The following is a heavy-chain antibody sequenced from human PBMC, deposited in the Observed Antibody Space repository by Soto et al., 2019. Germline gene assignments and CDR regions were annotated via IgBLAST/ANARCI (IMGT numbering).Heavy chain of an antibody. CDR1: GGTFDNFI. D-gene: IGHD1-26*01. CDR2: IVPMLGTP. J-gene: IGHJ6*02. Sequence: ASVKVSCKASGGTFDNFIMNWVRQTPGRGLEWMGGIVPMLGTPTYAEKFKGRVTISATGSTGTMYMEVTSLRSEDTAIYYCARNGTYSSSLSQYSGMDVWGQGTTVTVSS. CDR3: ARNGTYSSSLSQYSGMDV. V-gene: IGHV1-69*13.